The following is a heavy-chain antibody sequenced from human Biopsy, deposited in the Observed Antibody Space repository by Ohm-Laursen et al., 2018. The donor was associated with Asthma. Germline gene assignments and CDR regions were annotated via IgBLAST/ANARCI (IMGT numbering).Heavy chain of an antibody. V-gene: IGHV3-9*01. CDR1: GFTFDDYG. CDR2: ISWNSGSI. CDR3: AKATLGDIGKDY. D-gene: IGHD2-21*01. J-gene: IGHJ4*02. Sequence: SLRLSCAAPGFTFDDYGMHWVRQAPGKGLEWVSGISWNSGSIGYADSVKGRFTISRGNAKNSLYLQMNSLRVEDTALYYCAKATLGDIGKDYWGQGTLVTVSS.